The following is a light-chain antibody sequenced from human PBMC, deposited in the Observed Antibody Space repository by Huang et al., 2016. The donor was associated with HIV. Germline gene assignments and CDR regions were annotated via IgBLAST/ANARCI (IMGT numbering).Light chain of an antibody. Sequence: DIQMTQSPSTLSASVGDRVTITCRASQNINTWLAWYQQKPGKAPDLRIYRASSLQVCVPSRFTGSGSGTEFTLTITSLQPDDLGTYYCQQYNTYLYTFGQGTKLEI. J-gene: IGKJ2*01. CDR2: RAS. CDR3: QQYNTYLYT. V-gene: IGKV1-5*03. CDR1: QNINTW.